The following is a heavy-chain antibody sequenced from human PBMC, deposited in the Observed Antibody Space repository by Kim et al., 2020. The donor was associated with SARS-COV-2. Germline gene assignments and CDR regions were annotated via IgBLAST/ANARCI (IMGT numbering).Heavy chain of an antibody. Sequence: SETLSLTCTVSGGSISSGSYYWSWIRQPAGKGLEWIGRIYTSGSTNYNPSLKSRVTISVDTSKNQFSLKLSSVTAADTAVYYCARSPDILTGYYRGPGVGLIRDWGQGTLVTVSS. J-gene: IGHJ4*02. CDR2: IYTSGST. D-gene: IGHD3-9*01. CDR3: ARSPDILTGYYRGPGVGLIRD. V-gene: IGHV4-61*02. CDR1: GGSISSGSYY.